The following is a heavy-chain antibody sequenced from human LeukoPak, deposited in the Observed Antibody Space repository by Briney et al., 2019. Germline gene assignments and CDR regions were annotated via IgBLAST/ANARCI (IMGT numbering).Heavy chain of an antibody. CDR1: GFTASSNY. V-gene: IGHV3-53*01. J-gene: IGHJ3*02. CDR3: AREGYCSSTSCYTLGDAFDI. Sequence: QTGGSLRLSCAASGFTASSNYMSWVRQAPGKGLEWVSVIFSGGSTYYADSVKGRFTISRENSKNTLYLQMNSLRAEDTAVYYCAREGYCSSTSCYTLGDAFDIWGQGTMVTVSS. CDR2: IFSGGST. D-gene: IGHD2-2*02.